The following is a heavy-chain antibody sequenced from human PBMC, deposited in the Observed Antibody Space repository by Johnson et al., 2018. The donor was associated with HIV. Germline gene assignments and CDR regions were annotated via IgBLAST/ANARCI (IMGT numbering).Heavy chain of an antibody. CDR3: ARELRIAARGLAFDI. CDR2: INWNGGST. V-gene: IGHV3-20*04. J-gene: IGHJ3*02. D-gene: IGHD6-6*01. Sequence: VQLVESGGGVVRPGGSLRLSCAASGFTFDDYGMSWVRQAPGKGLEWVSGINWNGGSTGYADSVKGRFTISRDNAKNSLYLQMDSLRAEDTAVYYCARELRIAARGLAFDIWGRGTMVTVSS. CDR1: GFTFDDYG.